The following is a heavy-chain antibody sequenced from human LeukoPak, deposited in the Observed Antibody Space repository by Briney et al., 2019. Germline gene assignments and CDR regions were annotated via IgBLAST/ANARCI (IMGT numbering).Heavy chain of an antibody. CDR3: ARRGYCSSTSCYEYWFDP. D-gene: IGHD2-2*01. J-gene: IGHJ5*02. V-gene: IGHV4-39*01. Sequence: SETLSLTCTGSGGSISSSSYYWGWIRQPPGKGLEWIGIIYYSGSTYYNPSLKSRLTISVDTSKNQFSLKLSSVTATDTAVYYCARRGYCSSTSCYEYWFDPWGQGTLVTVSS. CDR1: GGSISSSSYY. CDR2: IYYSGST.